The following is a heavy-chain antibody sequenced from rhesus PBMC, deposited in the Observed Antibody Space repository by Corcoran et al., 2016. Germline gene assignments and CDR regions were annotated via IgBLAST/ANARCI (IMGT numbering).Heavy chain of an antibody. V-gene: IGHV4S11*01. CDR2: IYGSGSSN. D-gene: IGHD5-42*01. Sequence: QVQLQESGPGLVKPSETLSLTCAVSGGSISDAYYWRWIRQPPGTGLEWIGYIYGSGSSNNYNPARKSRVTRSVDTSKNQLSMKLSSVTAADTAVYYCASGRGYSGYSYVPRFDYWGQGVLVTVSS. CDR1: GGSISDAYY. J-gene: IGHJ4*01. CDR3: ASGRGYSGYSYVPRFDY.